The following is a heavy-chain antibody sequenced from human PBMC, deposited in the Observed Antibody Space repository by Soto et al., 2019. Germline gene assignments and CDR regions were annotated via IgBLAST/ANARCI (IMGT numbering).Heavy chain of an antibody. CDR3: ALQGLPAPDQWLLPL. D-gene: IGHD5-12*01. CDR1: GGSFSGYY. V-gene: IGHV4-34*01. J-gene: IGHJ4*02. Sequence: SETLSLTCAVYGGSFSGYYWSWIRQPPGKGLEWIGEINHSGSTNYNPSLKSRVTISVDTSKNQFSLKLSSVTAADTAVYYCALQGLPAPDQWLLPLRAQQTLDPGPS. CDR2: INHSGST.